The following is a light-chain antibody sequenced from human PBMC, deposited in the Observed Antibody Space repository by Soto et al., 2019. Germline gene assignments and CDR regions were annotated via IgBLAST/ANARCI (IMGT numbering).Light chain of an antibody. Sequence: QSVLTQPPPASGSPGQSVTISCTGTSSDVGGYNYVSWYQQHPGKAPKLIIYEVNKRPSGVPDRFSGSQSGNTASLTVSGLQAEDEADYYCSSYAGTNNYVFGTGTKVTV. CDR3: SSYAGTNNYV. CDR2: EVN. CDR1: SSDVGGYNY. J-gene: IGLJ1*01. V-gene: IGLV2-8*01.